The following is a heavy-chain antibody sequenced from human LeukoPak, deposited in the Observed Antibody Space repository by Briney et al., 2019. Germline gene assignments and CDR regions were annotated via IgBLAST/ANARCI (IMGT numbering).Heavy chain of an antibody. CDR1: GGSISSSSYF. CDR2: VYSSVST. D-gene: IGHD2-15*01. J-gene: IGHJ3*02. CDR3: ARDSIHSYAFDI. Sequence: SETLSLTCTVSGGSISSSSYFWGWIRQPPGKGLEWIGSVYSSVSTYYNPSLKSRVTISVDTSKNQFSLKLSSVTAADTAVYYCARDSIHSYAFDIWGQGTMVTVSS. V-gene: IGHV4-39*07.